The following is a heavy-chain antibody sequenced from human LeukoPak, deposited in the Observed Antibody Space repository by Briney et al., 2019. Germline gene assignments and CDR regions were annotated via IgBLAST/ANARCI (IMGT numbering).Heavy chain of an antibody. V-gene: IGHV4-61*02. CDR2: IYTSGST. Sequence: ASETLSLTCTVSGGSISSGSYYWSWIRQPAGKGLEWIGRIYTSGSTNYNPSLKSRATISVDTSKNQFSLKLSSVTAADTAVYYCARVPGIAVAGTEDAFDIWGQGTMVTVSS. J-gene: IGHJ3*02. D-gene: IGHD6-19*01. CDR1: GGSISSGSYY. CDR3: ARVPGIAVAGTEDAFDI.